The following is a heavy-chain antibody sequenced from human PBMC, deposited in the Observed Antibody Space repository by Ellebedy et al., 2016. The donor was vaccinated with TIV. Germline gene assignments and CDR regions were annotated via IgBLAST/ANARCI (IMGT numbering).Heavy chain of an antibody. Sequence: AASVKVSCKASGGTLSIYAISWVRQAPGQGLEWMGIINPTAGSTSSAQKFQGRVTMTSDTSTRTVYMELSSLRSEDTAVYYCARAPSVDPHMDVWGQGTTVTVSS. CDR2: INPTAGST. V-gene: IGHV1-46*01. CDR1: GGTLSIYA. D-gene: IGHD6-19*01. CDR3: ARAPSVDPHMDV. J-gene: IGHJ6*02.